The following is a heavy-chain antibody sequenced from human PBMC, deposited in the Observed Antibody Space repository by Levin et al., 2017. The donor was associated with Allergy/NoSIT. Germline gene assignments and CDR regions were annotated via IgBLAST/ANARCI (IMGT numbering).Heavy chain of an antibody. J-gene: IGHJ3*02. CDR1: GGTFSTTS. CDR2: IIPIYGIT. V-gene: IGHV1-69*02. Sequence: ASVKVSCKASGGTFSTTSINWLRQAPGQGLEWMGRIIPIYGITNHAQKFQGRVTVTADTSTSTGDMELSSLRSEDTAVYYCARGPQHCTSATCFDAFDIWGQGTMVTVSS. CDR3: ARGPQHCTSATCFDAFDI. D-gene: IGHD2-2*01.